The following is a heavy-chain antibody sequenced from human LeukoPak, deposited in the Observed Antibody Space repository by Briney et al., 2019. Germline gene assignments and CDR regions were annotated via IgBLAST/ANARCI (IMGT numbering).Heavy chain of an antibody. CDR1: GGPISSYY. J-gene: IGHJ5*02. CDR2: IYYSGSA. Sequence: PSETLSLTCTVSGGPISSYYWSWIRQPPGKGLEWIGYIYYSGSANYNPSLKSRVTILVDTSKNQFSLKLSSVTAADTAVYYCARGVRITIFGVVIENWFDPWGQGTLVTVSS. V-gene: IGHV4-59*01. CDR3: ARGVRITIFGVVIENWFDP. D-gene: IGHD3-3*01.